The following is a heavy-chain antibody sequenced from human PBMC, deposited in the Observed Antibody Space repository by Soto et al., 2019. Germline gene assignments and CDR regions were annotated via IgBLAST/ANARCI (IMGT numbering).Heavy chain of an antibody. CDR2: ISSSSSYT. D-gene: IGHD5-12*01. J-gene: IGHJ6*02. CDR3: ARDSQVADGYYYGMDV. CDR1: GFTFSDYY. Sequence: QVQLVESGGGLVKPGGSLRLSCAASGFTFSDYYMSWIRQAPGKGLEWVSYISSSSSYTNYADSVKGRFTISRDNAKNSLYLQMNSLRAEDTAVYYCARDSQVADGYYYGMDVWGQGTTVTVSS. V-gene: IGHV3-11*05.